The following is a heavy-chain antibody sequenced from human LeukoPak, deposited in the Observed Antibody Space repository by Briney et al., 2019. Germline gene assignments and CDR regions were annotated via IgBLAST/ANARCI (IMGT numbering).Heavy chain of an antibody. CDR3: VKPSGYSGYGYFFDY. D-gene: IGHD5-12*01. J-gene: IGHJ4*02. Sequence: GGSLRLSCAASGFTFSSYSMNWVRQAPGKGLEWVSSISSSSSYIYYADSVKGRFTISRDNAKNSLYLQMSSLRAEDTAVYYCVKPSGYSGYGYFFDYWGQGTLVTVSS. CDR1: GFTFSSYS. V-gene: IGHV3-21*01. CDR2: ISSSSSYI.